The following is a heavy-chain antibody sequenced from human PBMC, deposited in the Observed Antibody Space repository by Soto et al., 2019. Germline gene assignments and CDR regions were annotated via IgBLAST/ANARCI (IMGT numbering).Heavy chain of an antibody. V-gene: IGHV3-33*01. D-gene: IGHD2-2*01. CDR3: ARVGEVPAATVYYYYGMDV. J-gene: IGHJ6*02. CDR1: GFSFSTSG. CDR2: IWYDGRNK. Sequence: QVQLVESGGGVVQPGRSLRLSCAASGFSFSTSGMHWVRQAPGKGLEWVALIWYDGRNKYYADSVKGRFTISRDNSKNTLYLQMNSLRAEDTAVYYCARVGEVPAATVYYYYGMDVWGQGTTVTVSS.